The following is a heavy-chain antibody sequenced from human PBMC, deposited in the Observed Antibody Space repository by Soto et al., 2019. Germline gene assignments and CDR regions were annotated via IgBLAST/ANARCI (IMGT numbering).Heavy chain of an antibody. CDR1: GGSISSSNYY. Sequence: QLQLQESGPGLVKPSETLSLTCTVSGGSISSSNYYWGWIRQPPGKGLEWIGSIYYSGSTYYNPSLKSRVTISVDTSKNQFSLKLSSVTAPDTAVYYCSTQEVGGSYVYTFDPWGQGTLVTVSS. D-gene: IGHD1-26*01. CDR2: IYYSGST. J-gene: IGHJ5*02. CDR3: STQEVGGSYVYTFDP. V-gene: IGHV4-39*01.